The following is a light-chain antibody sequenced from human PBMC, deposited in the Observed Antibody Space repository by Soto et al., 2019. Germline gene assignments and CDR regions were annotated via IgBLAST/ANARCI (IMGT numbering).Light chain of an antibody. J-gene: IGLJ2*01. CDR1: SSDVGGYNY. CDR2: DVT. CDR3: FSYAGSYTWV. Sequence: QSALTQPRSVSGSPGQSVTISCTGTSSDVGGYNYVSWYQQHPGKAPKLMIYDVTKRPSGVPDRFSGSKSVNTASLTIYGLQTEDESDYYCFSYAGSYTWVFGGGTKLTVL. V-gene: IGLV2-11*01.